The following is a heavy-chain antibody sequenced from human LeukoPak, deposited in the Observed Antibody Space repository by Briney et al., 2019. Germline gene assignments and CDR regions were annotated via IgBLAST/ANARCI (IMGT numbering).Heavy chain of an antibody. CDR1: GCSITGYH. CDR2: IYSSGCT. Sequence: DTLSLTCTVSGCSITGYHWSWIRQHPGKGLEWIGYIYSSGCTEYKPSLKSRATISAATSKNQFSLKLTSVTAADTAIYYCARRNDFDIWGQGTMVTVPS. V-gene: IGHV4-4*08. CDR3: ARRNDFDI. J-gene: IGHJ3*02.